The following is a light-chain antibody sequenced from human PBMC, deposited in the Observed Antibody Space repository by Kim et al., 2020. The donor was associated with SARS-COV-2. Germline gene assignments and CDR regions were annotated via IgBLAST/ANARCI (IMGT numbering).Light chain of an antibody. V-gene: IGLV4-69*01. CDR2: LYSDGRH. Sequence: ASVKLPCTLSTGHNNYAIDWLQQQPGKGPRYLMRLYSDGRHTKGDGIPDRFSGSTSGSEYSLTISSLQSEDEADYYCQTWGSGIAVFGGGTQLTVL. CDR1: TGHNNYA. CDR3: QTWGSGIAV. J-gene: IGLJ2*01.